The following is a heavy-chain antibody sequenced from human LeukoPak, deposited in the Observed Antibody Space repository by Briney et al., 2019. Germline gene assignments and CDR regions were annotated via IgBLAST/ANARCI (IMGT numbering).Heavy chain of an antibody. CDR2: IYTTGKT. J-gene: IGHJ4*02. Sequence: GGSLRLSCAASGFTFSSHAMSWVRQAPGEGLEWVSVIYTTGKTYYADSVKGRFSISRDNSKNTVYLQMNSLRAEDTAVHYCAKVSPTGRAFDCWGQGTLVTVSS. V-gene: IGHV3-23*05. CDR1: GFTFSSHA. CDR3: AKVSPTGRAFDC. D-gene: IGHD1-1*01.